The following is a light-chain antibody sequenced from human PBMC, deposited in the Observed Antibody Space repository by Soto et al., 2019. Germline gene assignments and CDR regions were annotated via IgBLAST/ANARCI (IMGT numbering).Light chain of an antibody. CDR3: QQSYSTPPT. V-gene: IGKV1-39*01. CDR1: QSITNY. J-gene: IGKJ5*01. CDR2: ATF. Sequence: DIQMTQSPSSLSASVGDRVTIACRASQSITNYLNWYQKKPGKAPKLLIYATFRLQSGVPSRFSGSGSGTDFTLTISSLQLEDFATYYCQQSYSTPPTFGQGTRLEI.